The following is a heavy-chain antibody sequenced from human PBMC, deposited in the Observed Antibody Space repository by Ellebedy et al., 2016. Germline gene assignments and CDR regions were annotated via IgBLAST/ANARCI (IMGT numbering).Heavy chain of an antibody. D-gene: IGHD1-26*01. V-gene: IGHV3-30*18. CDR2: ISYNGNNQ. J-gene: IGHJ3*02. CDR3: AKDEARGSYNFDM. Sequence: GGSLRLSXAASGFTFSSYGMHWVRQAPGKGLEWVAVISYNGNNQFYADSVKGRFSISSDNSRNTLYLQMNSLRAEDTAVYYCAKDEARGSYNFDMWGQGTMVTVSS. CDR1: GFTFSSYG.